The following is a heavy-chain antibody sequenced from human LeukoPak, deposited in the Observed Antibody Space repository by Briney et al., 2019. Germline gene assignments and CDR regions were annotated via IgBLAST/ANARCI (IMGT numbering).Heavy chain of an antibody. Sequence: TGGSLRLSCVVSGFTLSNSSMSWVRQAPGKGLEWVSSISSHRSIYAESVRGRFTISRDTAKNSLYLQMNSLRAEDSALYYCAKDVEAGGAAAGPGYWGLATLVTVSS. V-gene: IGHV3-69-1*01. J-gene: IGHJ4*02. CDR3: AKDVEAGGAAAGPGY. D-gene: IGHD6-13*01. CDR1: GFTLSNSS. CDR2: ISSHRSI.